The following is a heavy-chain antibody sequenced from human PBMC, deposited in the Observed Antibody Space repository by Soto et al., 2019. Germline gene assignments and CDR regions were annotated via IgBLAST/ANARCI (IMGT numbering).Heavy chain of an antibody. J-gene: IGHJ3*02. CDR1: GFTFSSYS. CDR3: ARDRYCTNGVCYLRAFDI. CDR2: ISSSSSYI. V-gene: IGHV3-21*01. Sequence: EVQLVESGGGLVKPGGSLRLSCAASGFTFSSYSMNWVRQAPGKGLEWVSSISSSSSYIYYADSVKGRFTISRDNAKNSLYLQMNSLRAEDTAVYYCARDRYCTNGVCYLRAFDIWGQGTMVTVSS. D-gene: IGHD2-8*01.